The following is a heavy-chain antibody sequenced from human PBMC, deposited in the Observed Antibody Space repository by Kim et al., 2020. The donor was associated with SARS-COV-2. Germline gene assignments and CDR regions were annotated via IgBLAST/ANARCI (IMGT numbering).Heavy chain of an antibody. CDR1: GFTVNSNS. CDR3: TTPGWELLY. D-gene: IGHD1-26*01. CDR2: IYSDGTT. Sequence: GGSLRLSCAASGFTVNSNSMSWVRQAPGKGLEWVSVIYSDGTTNYADSVKGRFTISRDSLSNTLYLQMNSLKAEDTAVYYCTTPGWELLYWGQGTLVTVS. J-gene: IGHJ4*02. V-gene: IGHV3-53*01.